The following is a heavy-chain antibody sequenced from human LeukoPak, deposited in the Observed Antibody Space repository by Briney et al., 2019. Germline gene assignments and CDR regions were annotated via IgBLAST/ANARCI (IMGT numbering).Heavy chain of an antibody. CDR2: TNHSGST. V-gene: IGHV4-34*01. Sequence: PSETLSLTCAVYGGSFSGYYWSWIRQPPGKGLEWIGETNHSGSTNYNPSLKSRVTISVDTSKNQFSLKLSSVTAADTAVYYCARARGWYYYYGMDVWGQGTTVTVSS. CDR1: GGSFSGYY. D-gene: IGHD6-19*01. CDR3: ARARGWYYYYGMDV. J-gene: IGHJ6*02.